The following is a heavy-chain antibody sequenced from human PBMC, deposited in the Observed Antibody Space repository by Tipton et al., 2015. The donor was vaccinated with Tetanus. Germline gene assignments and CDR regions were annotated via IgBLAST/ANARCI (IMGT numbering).Heavy chain of an antibody. V-gene: IGHV3-33*01. D-gene: IGHD2-15*01. CDR1: GFIFSSYG. CDR3: AREADCSGGSCFSGDFDN. J-gene: IGHJ4*02. CDR2: SWYDGTDK. Sequence: SLRLSCAASGFIFSSYGIHWVRQAPGKGLEWVAVSWYDGTDKYYADSVKGRFTISRDNSKNPLYLQMNSLRAEDTAVYYSAREADCSGGSCFSGDFDNWGQGTQVTVSS.